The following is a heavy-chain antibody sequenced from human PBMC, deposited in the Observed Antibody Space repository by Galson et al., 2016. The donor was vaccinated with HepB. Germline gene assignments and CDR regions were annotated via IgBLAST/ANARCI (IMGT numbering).Heavy chain of an antibody. V-gene: IGHV1-8*01. D-gene: IGHD5-24*01. CDR2: MNPNNGNT. CDR1: GYTFTSYD. J-gene: IGHJ4*02. CDR3: AREGRKENYPAAPDY. Sequence: SVKVSCKASGYTFTSYDINWVRQATGQGLEWMGWMNPNNGNTGYAQKFQGRVTMTRNTSIRTAYMELSSLRSEDTAGYYCAREGRKENYPAAPDYWGQGTLVTVSS.